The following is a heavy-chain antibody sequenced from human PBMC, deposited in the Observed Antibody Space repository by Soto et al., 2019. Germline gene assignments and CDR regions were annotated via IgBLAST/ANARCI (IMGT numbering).Heavy chain of an antibody. Sequence: QVQLQESGPGLVKPSQTLSLTCTVSGGSISSGGYYWSWIRQHPGKGLEWIGYIYYSGSTYYNPSLKSRVTISVDTSKNQFSLKLSSVTAADTAVYYCATNRRDIVVVPAATWFDPWGQGTLVTVSS. J-gene: IGHJ5*02. CDR1: GGSISSGGYY. D-gene: IGHD2-2*01. CDR3: ATNRRDIVVVPAATWFDP. V-gene: IGHV4-31*03. CDR2: IYYSGST.